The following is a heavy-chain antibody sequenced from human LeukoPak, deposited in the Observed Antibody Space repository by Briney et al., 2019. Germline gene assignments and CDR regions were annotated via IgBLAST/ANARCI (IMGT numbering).Heavy chain of an antibody. CDR3: ARGTDSRWSYGP. CDR2: IYTSGST. J-gene: IGHJ5*02. CDR1: GGAISSYY. V-gene: IGHV4-4*07. Sequence: SETPSLTCTVSGGAISSYYWSWIRQPAAKGLEWIGRIYTSGSTNYNPSLKSRVTMSVDTSKNQFSLKLSSVTAADTAVYYCARGTDSRWSYGPWGQGTLVTVSS. D-gene: IGHD3-16*01.